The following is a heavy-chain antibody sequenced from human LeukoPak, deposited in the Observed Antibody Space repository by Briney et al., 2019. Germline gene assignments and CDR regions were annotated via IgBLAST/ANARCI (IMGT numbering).Heavy chain of an antibody. J-gene: IGHJ6*03. V-gene: IGHV4-59*01. CDR1: GGSMSSYY. CDR2: IYYSGST. Sequence: PSETLSLTCTVSGGSMSSYYWSWIRQPPGKGVEWIGYIYYSGSTNYNPSLKSRVTISVDTSKNQFSLKLSSVTAADTAVYYCARDQICSSTSCYQGASYYYYMDVWGNGTTVTVSS. CDR3: ARDQICSSTSCYQGASYYYYMDV. D-gene: IGHD2-2*01.